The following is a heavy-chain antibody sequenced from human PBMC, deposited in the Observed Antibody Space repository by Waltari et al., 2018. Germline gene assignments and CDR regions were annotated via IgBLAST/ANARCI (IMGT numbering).Heavy chain of an antibody. CDR3: ATQSYSSSLYPGYYYYYMDV. J-gene: IGHJ6*03. CDR1: GGSIRSYY. V-gene: IGHV4-59*01. Sequence: QVQLQESGPGLVKPSETLSLTCTVPGGSIRSYYWSWIRQPPGKGLEWIGYIYYSGSTNYNPPLQSRLTISVDTSKHQFSLKLSSVTAADTAVYYCATQSYSSSLYPGYYYYYMDVWGKGTTVTVSS. D-gene: IGHD6-13*01. CDR2: IYYSGST.